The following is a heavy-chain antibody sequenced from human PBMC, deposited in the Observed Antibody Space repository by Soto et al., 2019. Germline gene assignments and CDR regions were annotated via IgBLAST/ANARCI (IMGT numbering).Heavy chain of an antibody. CDR1: GFTFSSHW. CDR3: AREDTYGLYVDY. Sequence: PGGSLRLSCAASGFTFSSHWMTWVRQAPGKRLEWVANIKQDGSERYCVDSVKGRFSISRDDAENSLYLQMTGLRAEDTAVYYCAREDTYGLYVDYWGQGTLVTVSS. CDR2: IKQDGSER. D-gene: IGHD5-18*01. J-gene: IGHJ4*02. V-gene: IGHV3-7*01.